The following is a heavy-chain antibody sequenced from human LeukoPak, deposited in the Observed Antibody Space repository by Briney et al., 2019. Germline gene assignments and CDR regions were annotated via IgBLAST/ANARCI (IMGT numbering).Heavy chain of an antibody. CDR2: INSDGSST. CDR3: ARGSGGYDY. Sequence: QPGGSLTLSCAASGFTFSIYWMHWVRQVPGKGLVWVLRINSDGSSTNYADSVKGRFTISRDNAKNTLYLQMNSLRAEDTAVYHCARGSGGYDYWGQGTLVTVSS. V-gene: IGHV3-74*01. D-gene: IGHD1-1*01. CDR1: GFTFSIYW. J-gene: IGHJ4*02.